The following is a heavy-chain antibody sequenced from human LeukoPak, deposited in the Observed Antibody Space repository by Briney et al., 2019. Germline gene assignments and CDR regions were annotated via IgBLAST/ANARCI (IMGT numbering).Heavy chain of an antibody. J-gene: IGHJ3*02. CDR2: ISRGASRT. Sequence: GGSLRLSCAASGFTFSNHWMHWVRQAPGKGLMWVSRISRGASRTDYADSVKGRFTISRDNAKNSLYLQMNSLRAEDTAVYYCARDDWSHAFDIWGQGTMVTVSS. CDR1: GFTFSNHW. V-gene: IGHV3-74*01. CDR3: ARDDWSHAFDI. D-gene: IGHD3-9*01.